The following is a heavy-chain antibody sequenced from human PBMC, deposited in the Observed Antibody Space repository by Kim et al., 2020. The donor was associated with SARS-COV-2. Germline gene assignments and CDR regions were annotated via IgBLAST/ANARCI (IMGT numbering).Heavy chain of an antibody. Sequence: VKSRITINPDTSKNQFSLQLNSVTPGDTAVYYCARDTGGSYSSGWYYFDYWGQGTLVTVSS. CDR3: ARDTGGSYSSGWYYFDY. J-gene: IGHJ4*02. D-gene: IGHD6-19*01. V-gene: IGHV6-1*01.